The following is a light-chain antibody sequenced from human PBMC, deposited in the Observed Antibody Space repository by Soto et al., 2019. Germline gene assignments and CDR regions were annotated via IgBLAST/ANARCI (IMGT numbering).Light chain of an antibody. V-gene: IGKV1-NL1*01. CDR2: ASS. CDR3: QQYDSYPYT. CDR1: QDIRNF. J-gene: IGKJ2*01. Sequence: DIQMTQSPPSLSASVGDRVTITCRASQDIRNFVAWYQQKPGKAPKLLIFASSDLETGVPSRFGGGGSGTEYTLTISSLQPDDFATYYCQQYDSYPYTFGQGTKLEI.